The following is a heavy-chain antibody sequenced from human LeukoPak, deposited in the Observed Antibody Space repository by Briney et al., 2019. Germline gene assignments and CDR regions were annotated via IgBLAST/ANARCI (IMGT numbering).Heavy chain of an antibody. CDR1: GFTFSDYH. CDR3: ARDRVRGGNWYFDL. CDR2: ISSGRSGTT. V-gene: IGHV3-11*04. D-gene: IGHD3-16*01. J-gene: IGHJ2*01. Sequence: PGGSLRLSCSASGFTFSDYHMAWIRQAPGQGLEWISYISSGRSGTTYHADSVKGGFTVSRDNGKNSLYLQMDSLRVEDTAVYYCARDRVRGGNWYFDLWGRGTLVTVSS.